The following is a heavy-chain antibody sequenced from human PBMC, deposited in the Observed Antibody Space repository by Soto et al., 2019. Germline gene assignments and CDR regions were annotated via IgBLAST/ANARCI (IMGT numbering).Heavy chain of an antibody. J-gene: IGHJ4*02. CDR1: GFTFSDYY. CDR2: ISSSSSYT. V-gene: IGHV3-11*06. CDR3: ASDPESPADY. Sequence: QVQLVESGGGVVQPGRSLRLSCAASGFTFSDYYMSWIRQAPGKGLEWVSYISSSSSYTNYADSVKGRFTISRDNAKNSLYLQMNSLRAEDTAVYYCASDPESPADYWGQGTLVTVSS.